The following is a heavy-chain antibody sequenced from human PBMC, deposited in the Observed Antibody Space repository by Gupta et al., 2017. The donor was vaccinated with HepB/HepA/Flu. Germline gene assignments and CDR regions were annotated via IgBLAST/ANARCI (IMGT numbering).Heavy chain of an antibody. Sequence: EVQLVESGGGLVQQGGSLTLSCAATGFTFSTHSMNWVRTAPGRGLEWVSHISSGSSTVHYADAVEGRFTISRDNGKNSLYLQMNSLRDEDTAVYYCARGHNNYWGQGTLVTVSS. V-gene: IGHV3-48*02. CDR3: ARGHNNY. D-gene: IGHD5-24*01. J-gene: IGHJ4*02. CDR1: GFTFSTHS. CDR2: ISSGSSTV.